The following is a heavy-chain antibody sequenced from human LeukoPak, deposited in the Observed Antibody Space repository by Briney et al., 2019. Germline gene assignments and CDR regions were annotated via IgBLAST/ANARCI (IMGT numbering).Heavy chain of an antibody. Sequence: SVKVSCKASGGTFSSYAISWVRQAPGQGLEWMGRIIPILGIANYAQKFQGRVTITADKSTSTAYMELSSLRSEDTAVCYCARGRIVVVTYFDYWGQGTLVTVSS. D-gene: IGHD2-21*02. CDR2: IIPILGIA. CDR1: GGTFSSYA. J-gene: IGHJ4*02. V-gene: IGHV1-69*04. CDR3: ARGRIVVVTYFDY.